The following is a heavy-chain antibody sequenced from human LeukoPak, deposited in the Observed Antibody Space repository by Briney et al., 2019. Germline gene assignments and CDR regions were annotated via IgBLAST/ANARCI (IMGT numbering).Heavy chain of an antibody. CDR1: GGSISSGGYY. J-gene: IGHJ4*02. Sequence: PSETLSLTCTVSGGSISSGGYYWSWIRQPPGKGLEWIGYIYHSGSTYYNPSLKSRVTMSVDTSKNQFSLKLSSVTAADTAVYYCARGSSWYDYWGQGTLVTVSS. V-gene: IGHV4-30-2*01. CDR3: ARGSSWYDY. CDR2: IYHSGST. D-gene: IGHD6-13*01.